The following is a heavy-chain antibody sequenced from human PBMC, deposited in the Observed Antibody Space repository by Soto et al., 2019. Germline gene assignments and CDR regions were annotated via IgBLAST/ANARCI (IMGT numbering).Heavy chain of an antibody. Sequence: GGSLRLSCAASGFTFSSYAMSWVRQAPGKGLEWVSAISGSGGSTYYADSVKGRFTTSRDNSKNTLYLQMNSLRAEDTAVYYCAKDTGYYDFWSGYYPDAFDIWGQGTMVTVSS. D-gene: IGHD3-3*01. CDR2: ISGSGGST. CDR3: AKDTGYYDFWSGYYPDAFDI. V-gene: IGHV3-23*01. CDR1: GFTFSSYA. J-gene: IGHJ3*02.